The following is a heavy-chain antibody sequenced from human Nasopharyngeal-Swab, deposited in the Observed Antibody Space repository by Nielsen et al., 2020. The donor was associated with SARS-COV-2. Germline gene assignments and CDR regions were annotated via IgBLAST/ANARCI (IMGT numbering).Heavy chain of an antibody. V-gene: IGHV5-51*01. Sequence: KVSCKGSGYSFTSYWIAWVRQMPGKGLEWMGIIYPRDSDTTYTPSFQGQVTIPADKSISTAYLQWSSLKASDTAMYYCVRPEGVATSFKYYFQYGMDVWGQGTMVTVPS. CDR1: GYSFTSYW. CDR2: IYPRDSDT. J-gene: IGHJ6*02. CDR3: VRPEGVATSFKYYFQYGMDV. D-gene: IGHD5-12*01.